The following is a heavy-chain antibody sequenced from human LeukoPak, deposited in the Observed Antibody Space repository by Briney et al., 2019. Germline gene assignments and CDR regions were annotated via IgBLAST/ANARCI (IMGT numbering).Heavy chain of an antibody. J-gene: IGHJ5*02. D-gene: IGHD3-9*01. V-gene: IGHV4-4*07. Sequence: PSETLSLTCTVSGVSISSYYWSWLRQPAGKGLEWLGRIYTSGSTNYNPSLKSRVTMSVDTSKNQFSLKLSSVTAADTAVYYCARADLGYDILTGYYPLSGFDPWGQGTLVTVSS. CDR1: GVSISSYY. CDR3: ARADLGYDILTGYYPLSGFDP. CDR2: IYTSGST.